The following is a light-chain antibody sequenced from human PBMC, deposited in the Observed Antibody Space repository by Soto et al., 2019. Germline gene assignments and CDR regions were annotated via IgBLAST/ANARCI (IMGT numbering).Light chain of an antibody. V-gene: IGKV1-39*01. CDR3: QQSYSTPPWT. CDR1: QTISNY. Sequence: DIQMTQSPSSLSTSVGDRVTITCRPSQTISNYLNWYQQKPRKAPKLLISAASSLQSGVPSRFSGSRSGTDFTLSISSLQPEDFATYYCQQSYSTPPWTFGQGTKVDIK. J-gene: IGKJ1*01. CDR2: AAS.